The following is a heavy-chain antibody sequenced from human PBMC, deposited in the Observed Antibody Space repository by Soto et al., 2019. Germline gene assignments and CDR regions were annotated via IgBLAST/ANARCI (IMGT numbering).Heavy chain of an antibody. CDR2: ISSSSSYI. D-gene: IGHD3-22*01. V-gene: IGHV3-21*01. J-gene: IGHJ4*02. Sequence: GGSLRLSCAASGFTFSSYSMNWVRQAPGKGLEWVSSISSSSSYIYYADSVKGRFTISRDNAKNSLYLQMNSLRAEDTAVYYFARPTYYYDSSGPPAYWGQGTLVTVSS. CDR1: GFTFSSYS. CDR3: ARPTYYYDSSGPPAY.